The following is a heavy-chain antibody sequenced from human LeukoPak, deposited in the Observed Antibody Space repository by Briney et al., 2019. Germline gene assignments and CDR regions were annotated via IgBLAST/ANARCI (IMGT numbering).Heavy chain of an antibody. CDR3: ATDPLPRTNSNGYYWD. Sequence: ASVKVSCKVSGYTLTELSMHWVRQAPGKGLEWMGGFDPEDGETIYAQKFQGRVTMTEDTSTGTAYMELSSLRSEDTAVYYCATDPLPRTNSNGYYWDWGQGTLVTVSS. D-gene: IGHD3-22*01. V-gene: IGHV1-24*01. CDR1: GYTLTELS. J-gene: IGHJ4*02. CDR2: FDPEDGET.